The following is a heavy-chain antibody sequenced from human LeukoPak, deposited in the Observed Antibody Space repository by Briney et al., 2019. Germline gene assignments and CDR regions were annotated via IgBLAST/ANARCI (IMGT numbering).Heavy chain of an antibody. CDR1: GGSISSYD. CDR3: ARRGINRVAAAGTSRPTKVFFDY. CDR2: IYTGGST. J-gene: IGHJ4*02. Sequence: PSETLSLTCTVSGGSISSYDWSWIRQPARKGQKWIGLIYTGGSTNYKHSLKRRVTISVDIAKNQIPLNLSSWTAADTAVYYCARRGINRVAAAGTSRPTKVFFDYWGQGTLVTVSS. D-gene: IGHD6-13*01. V-gene: IGHV4-4*07.